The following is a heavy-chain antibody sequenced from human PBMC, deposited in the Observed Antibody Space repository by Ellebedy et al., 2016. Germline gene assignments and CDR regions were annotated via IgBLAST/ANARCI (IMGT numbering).Heavy chain of an antibody. V-gene: IGHV3-48*03. CDR3: AGNAYCTGGSCLDF. J-gene: IGHJ4*02. CDR1: GFTFSSSP. D-gene: IGHD2-15*01. Sequence: GESLKISCAASGFTFSSSPMNWVRQAPGRGLEWVSYISGGGDTIYYADSVKGRFTISRDNTKNSLFLQINSLRAEDTGVYYCAGNAYCTGGSCLDFWGRGTLVTVSS. CDR2: ISGGGDTI.